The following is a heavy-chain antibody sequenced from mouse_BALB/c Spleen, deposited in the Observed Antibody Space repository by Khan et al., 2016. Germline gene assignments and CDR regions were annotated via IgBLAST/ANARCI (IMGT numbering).Heavy chain of an antibody. D-gene: IGHD1-1*02. V-gene: IGHV3-2*02. CDR3: ASGYCYGKVHFAY. Sequence: EVQLQESGPGLVKPSQSLSLTCTVTGYSITSDFAWNWIRQFPGNKLEWMGYISHSGSTSYNPSLKSRFSITRDPSKNQFFLQLNSVTAEDSATYYYASGYCYGKVHFAYWGQGTPLTVSS. CDR1: GYSITSDFA. CDR2: ISHSGST. J-gene: IGHJ2*01.